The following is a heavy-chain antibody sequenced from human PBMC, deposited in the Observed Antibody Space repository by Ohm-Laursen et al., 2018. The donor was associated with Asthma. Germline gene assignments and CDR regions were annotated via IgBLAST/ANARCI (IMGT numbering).Heavy chain of an antibody. CDR2: ITSYSSTT. Sequence: SLRLSCAASGFTFSSYSMNWVRQAPGKGLEWVSYITSYSSTTYYADSVKGRFTLSRDNAKNSLYLQMNSLRAEDTAVYYCTRGGHYGSYFDYWGQGTLVTVSS. J-gene: IGHJ4*02. V-gene: IGHV3-48*04. D-gene: IGHD4-17*01. CDR3: TRGGHYGSYFDY. CDR1: GFTFSSYS.